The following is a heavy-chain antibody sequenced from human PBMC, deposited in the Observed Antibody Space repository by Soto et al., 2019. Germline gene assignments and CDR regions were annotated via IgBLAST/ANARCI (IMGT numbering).Heavy chain of an antibody. V-gene: IGHV4-39*01. CDR1: GGSISSFTYY. CDR3: ARRERYYGSPGWFDP. D-gene: IGHD3-10*01. J-gene: IGHJ5*02. CDR2: VYYNENT. Sequence: SETLSLTCSVSGGSISSFTYYWGWTRQPPGKGLEWSGTVYYNENTYYNPSLKSRVTITVDTAKNQFSLNLRSVTAADTAMYFCARRERYYGSPGWFDPWGPGTLVTVSS.